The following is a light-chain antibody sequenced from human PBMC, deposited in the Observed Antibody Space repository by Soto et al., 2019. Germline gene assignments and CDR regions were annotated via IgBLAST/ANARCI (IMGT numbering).Light chain of an antibody. CDR1: QSVSSSY. Sequence: EIVLTQSPGTLSLSPGERATLSCRASQSVSSSYLAWYQQKPGQAPRLLIYGASSRATGIPDRVSGSGSGTDFTLTISRLEPEDFSVYYWQQDGSSPPYTFGQGTKLEIK. CDR2: GAS. V-gene: IGKV3-20*01. CDR3: QQDGSSPPYT. J-gene: IGKJ2*01.